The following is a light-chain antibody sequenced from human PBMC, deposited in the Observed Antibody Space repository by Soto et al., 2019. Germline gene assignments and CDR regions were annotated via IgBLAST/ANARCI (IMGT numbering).Light chain of an antibody. CDR3: SSYAGSNNRYV. CDR2: EVT. Sequence: QSALTQPPSASGSPGQSVTISCTGTSSDVGGYNFVSWYQQHPGEAPKLIIYEVTKRPSGVPDRFSGSKSGNTASLTVSGLPTADEADYYCSSYAGSNNRYVFGTGTKLTVL. V-gene: IGLV2-8*01. CDR1: SSDVGGYNF. J-gene: IGLJ1*01.